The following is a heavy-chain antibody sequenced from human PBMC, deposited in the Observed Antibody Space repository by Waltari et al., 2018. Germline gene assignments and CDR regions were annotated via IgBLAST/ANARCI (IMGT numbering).Heavy chain of an antibody. CDR3: ARDKPQTGPHYGMDV. V-gene: IGHV4-61*08. CDR1: GFSLSTSGVG. J-gene: IGHJ6*02. Sequence: KESGPTLVKPTQTLTLTCTFSGFSLSTSGVGVGWIRQPPGKALELIGYIYSSGSTNYNPSLKSRVTISVDTSKNQFSLKLSSVTAADTAVYYCARDKPQTGPHYGMDVWGQGTTVTVSS. D-gene: IGHD7-27*01. CDR2: IYSSGST.